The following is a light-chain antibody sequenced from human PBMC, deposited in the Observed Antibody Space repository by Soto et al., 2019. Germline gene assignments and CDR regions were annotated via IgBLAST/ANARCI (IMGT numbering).Light chain of an antibody. Sequence: IVLTQSPATLSLSPGERATLSCRASQSVSSYLAWYQQKPGQAPRLLIYDASNRATGIPARFSGSGSGTDFTLTISCLQSEDFATYYCQQYYSYPITFGQGTRLEIK. CDR1: QSVSSY. J-gene: IGKJ5*01. V-gene: IGKV3-11*01. CDR2: DAS. CDR3: QQYYSYPIT.